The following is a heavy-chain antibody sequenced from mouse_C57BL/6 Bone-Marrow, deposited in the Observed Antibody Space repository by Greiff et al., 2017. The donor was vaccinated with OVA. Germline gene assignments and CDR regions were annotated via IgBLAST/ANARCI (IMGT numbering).Heavy chain of an antibody. Sequence: EVQLVESGGGLVQPGGSLKLSCAASGFTFSDYYMYWVRQTPEKRLEWVAYISNGGGSTYYPDTVKGRFTISRDNAKNTLYLQIGRLKSEDTTMYYCAREDYYGSIYGRWFAYWGQGTLVTVSA. V-gene: IGHV5-12*01. CDR2: ISNGGGST. J-gene: IGHJ3*01. CDR3: AREDYYGSIYGRWFAY. D-gene: IGHD1-1*01. CDR1: GFTFSDYY.